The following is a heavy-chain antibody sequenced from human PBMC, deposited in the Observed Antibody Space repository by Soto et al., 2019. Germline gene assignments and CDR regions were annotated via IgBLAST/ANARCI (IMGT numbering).Heavy chain of an antibody. Sequence: SETLSLTCAVYGGSFSGYYWSWIRQPPGKGLEWIGEINHSGSTNYNPSLKSRVTISVDTSKNQFSLKLSSVTAADTAVYYRARLDIVVVVAATPDYYYYMDVWGKGTTVTVSS. CDR3: ARLDIVVVVAATPDYYYYMDV. D-gene: IGHD2-15*01. CDR1: GGSFSGYY. CDR2: INHSGST. V-gene: IGHV4-34*01. J-gene: IGHJ6*03.